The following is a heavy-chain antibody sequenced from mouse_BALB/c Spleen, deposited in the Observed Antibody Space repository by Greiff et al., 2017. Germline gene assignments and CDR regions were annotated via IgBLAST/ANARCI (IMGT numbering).Heavy chain of an antibody. J-gene: IGHJ3*01. CDR3: ASSYYGSSYRAWFAY. V-gene: IGHV5-12-2*01. CDR2: ISNGGGST. Sequence: EVKLVESGGGLVQPGGSLKLSCAASGFTFSSYTMSWVRQTPEKRLEWVAYISNGGGSTYYPDTVKGRFTISRDNAKNTLYLQMSSLKSEDTAMYYCASSYYGSSYRAWFAYWGQGTLVTVSA. CDR1: GFTFSSYT. D-gene: IGHD1-1*01.